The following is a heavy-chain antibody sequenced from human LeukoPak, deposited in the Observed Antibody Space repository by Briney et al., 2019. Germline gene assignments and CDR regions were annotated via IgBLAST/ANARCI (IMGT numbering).Heavy chain of an antibody. J-gene: IGHJ4*02. CDR2: ISSSGSTI. CDR1: GFTFSDYY. Sequence: GGSLRLSCAASGFTFSDYYMSWIRQAPGKGLEWVSYISSSGSTIYYADSVKGRFTISRDNVKNSLYLQMNSLRAEDTAVYYCARTRDGYNLEYYFDYWGQGTLVTVSS. V-gene: IGHV3-11*01. CDR3: ARTRDGYNLEYYFDY. D-gene: IGHD5-24*01.